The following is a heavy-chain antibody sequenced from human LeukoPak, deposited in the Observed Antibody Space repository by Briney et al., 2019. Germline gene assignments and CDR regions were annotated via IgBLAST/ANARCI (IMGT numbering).Heavy chain of an antibody. Sequence: GGSLRLSCAASGFSFKDYNMHWVRQAPGKGLEWVAVITYDGGNEYYTDSVKGRFTISRDNSKSTLYLQMNSLRAEDTAVYYCAREVAAATLDYWGQGTLVTVSS. D-gene: IGHD6-13*01. CDR2: ITYDGGNE. CDR1: GFSFKDYN. CDR3: AREVAAATLDY. J-gene: IGHJ4*02. V-gene: IGHV3-30*03.